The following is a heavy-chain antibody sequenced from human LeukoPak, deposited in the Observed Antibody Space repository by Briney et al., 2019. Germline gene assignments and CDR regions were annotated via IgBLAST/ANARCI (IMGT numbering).Heavy chain of an antibody. Sequence: PGGSLRLSCAASGFTFSSYGMHWVRQAPGKGLEWVAVISYDGSNKYYADSVKGRFTISRDNSKNTLYLQMNTLRAEDTAVYYCAGATGYSSTYWGQGTLVTVSS. D-gene: IGHD6-13*01. V-gene: IGHV3-30*03. CDR2: ISYDGSNK. CDR1: GFTFSSYG. CDR3: AGATGYSSTY. J-gene: IGHJ4*02.